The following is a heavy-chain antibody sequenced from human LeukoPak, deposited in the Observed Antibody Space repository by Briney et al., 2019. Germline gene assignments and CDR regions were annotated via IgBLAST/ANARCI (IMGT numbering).Heavy chain of an antibody. CDR3: ARDRWVTGSNDAFDI. V-gene: IGHV1-2*06. CDR1: GYTFTGYY. J-gene: IGHJ3*02. CDR2: INPNSGGT. Sequence: ASVKVSCKASGYTFTGYYMHWVRPAPGQGLEWMGRINPNSGGTNYAQKFQGRVTMTRDTSISTAYMGLSRLRSDDTAVYYCARDRWVTGSNDAFDIWGQGTMVTVSS. D-gene: IGHD1-20*01.